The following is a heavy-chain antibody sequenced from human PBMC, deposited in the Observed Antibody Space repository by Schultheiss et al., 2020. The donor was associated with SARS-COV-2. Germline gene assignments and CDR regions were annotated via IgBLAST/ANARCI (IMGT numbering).Heavy chain of an antibody. J-gene: IGHJ5*02. CDR1: GLTFSSYW. V-gene: IGHV3-74*01. CDR2: INSDGSST. D-gene: IGHD1-7*01. CDR3: ARDPGTTSTWFDP. Sequence: GGSLRLSCAASGLTFSSYWMHWVRQAPGKGLVWVSRINSDGSSTSYADSVKGRFTISRDNAKNTLYLQMNSLRAEDTAVYYCARDPGTTSTWFDPWGQGTLGTVSS.